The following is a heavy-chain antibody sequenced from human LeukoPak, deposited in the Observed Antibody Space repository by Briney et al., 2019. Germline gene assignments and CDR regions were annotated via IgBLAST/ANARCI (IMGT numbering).Heavy chain of an antibody. V-gene: IGHV4-30-4*01. CDR3: ARDRDKLGMTDY. J-gene: IGHJ4*02. CDR1: DGSINSRDYY. Sequence: SETLSLTCTVSDGSINSRDYYWSWIRQPPGKGLEWIGYIYYSGATYSNPSLKCRVSISIDTSKNQFSLRLNSVTAADTALYYCARDRDKLGMTDYWGQGTLVTVSS. CDR2: IYYSGAT. D-gene: IGHD7-27*01.